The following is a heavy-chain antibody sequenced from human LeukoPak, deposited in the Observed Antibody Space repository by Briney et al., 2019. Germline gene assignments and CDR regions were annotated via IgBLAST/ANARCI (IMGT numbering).Heavy chain of an antibody. CDR2: INSDGSWT. Sequence: GGSLRLSCAASGNYWMHWVRQAPGKGLLWVSHINSDGSWTSYAGSVKGRFTISRDNAKNSLYLQMNSLRAEDTAVYYCARERWSFDYWGQGILVTVSS. J-gene: IGHJ4*02. CDR1: GNYW. V-gene: IGHV3-74*01. CDR3: ARERWSFDY. D-gene: IGHD4-23*01.